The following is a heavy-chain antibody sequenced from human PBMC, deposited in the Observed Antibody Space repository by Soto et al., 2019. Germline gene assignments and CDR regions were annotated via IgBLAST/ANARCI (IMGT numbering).Heavy chain of an antibody. CDR3: ARVVVVIPPGYYYAMAV. Sequence: PGGSLRLSCAASGFTFSDYYMSWIRQAPGKGLEWVSYISSRSSTIFYADSVKGRFTISRDNGKNSLFLQMNSLRDEDTAVYYCARVVVVIPPGYYYAMAVWGQGTTVTVSS. V-gene: IGHV3-11*04. CDR1: GFTFSDYY. J-gene: IGHJ6*02. D-gene: IGHD3-22*01. CDR2: ISSRSSTI.